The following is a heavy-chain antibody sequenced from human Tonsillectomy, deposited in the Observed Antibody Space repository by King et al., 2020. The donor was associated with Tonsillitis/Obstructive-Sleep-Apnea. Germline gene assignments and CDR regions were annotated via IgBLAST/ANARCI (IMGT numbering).Heavy chain of an antibody. V-gene: IGHV3-30*18. CDR2: ISYDGSNK. CDR3: AKDNQYYDFWSCSSYGGY. D-gene: IGHD3-3*01. Sequence: QVQLVESGGGVVQPGRSLRLSCAASGFTFSSYGMHWVRQAPGKGLEWVAVISYDGSNKYYADSVKGRFTISRDNSKNTLYLQMNSLRAEDTAVYYCAKDNQYYDFWSCSSYGGYWGQGTLVTVSS. CDR1: GFTFSSYG. J-gene: IGHJ4*02.